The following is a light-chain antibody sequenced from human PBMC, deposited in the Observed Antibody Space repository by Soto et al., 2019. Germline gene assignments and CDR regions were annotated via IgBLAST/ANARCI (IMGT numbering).Light chain of an antibody. V-gene: IGKV3-20*01. CDR1: QSVSSNY. J-gene: IGKJ2*01. CDR3: QQYGGSPPYT. CDR2: GAS. Sequence: FVVTQSPCALCLSPGEGATLPCRASQSVSSNYLAWYQQKPGQAPRLVIYGASSRASGIPDRFTGSGSGTDFTLTTSRVEPEDFAVYYCQQYGGSPPYTFGQGTKVDIK.